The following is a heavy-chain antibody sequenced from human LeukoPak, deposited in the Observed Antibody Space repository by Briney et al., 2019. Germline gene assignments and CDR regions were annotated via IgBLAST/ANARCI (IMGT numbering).Heavy chain of an antibody. D-gene: IGHD6-19*01. CDR2: IYYSGNT. CDR3: ARAPAKGWYYFDY. CDR1: GGSISSYY. V-gene: IGHV4-59*01. J-gene: IGHJ4*02. Sequence: PSETLSLTCTGSGGSISSYYWSWIRQPPGXGLEWIGYIYYSGNTNYNPSLKSRVTISVDTSKNQFSLRLRSVTAADTAVYYCARAPAKGWYYFDYWGQGTLVTVSS.